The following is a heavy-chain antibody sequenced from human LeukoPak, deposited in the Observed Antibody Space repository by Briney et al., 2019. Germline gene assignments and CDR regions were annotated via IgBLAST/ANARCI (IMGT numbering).Heavy chain of an antibody. V-gene: IGHV3-33*01. Sequence: GGSLRLSCAASGFTFSSYGMHWVRQAPGKGLEWVAVIWYDGSNKYYADSVKGRFTISRDNSKNTLYLQMNSLRAEDTAVYYCARDRDYSSGWYYFDYWGQGTLVTVSS. D-gene: IGHD6-19*01. CDR2: IWYDGSNK. CDR3: ARDRDYSSGWYYFDY. CDR1: GFTFSSYG. J-gene: IGHJ4*02.